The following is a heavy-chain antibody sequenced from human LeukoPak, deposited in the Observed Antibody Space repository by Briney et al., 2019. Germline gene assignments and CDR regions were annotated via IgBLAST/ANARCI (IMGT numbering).Heavy chain of an antibody. J-gene: IGHJ4*02. D-gene: IGHD3-10*01. CDR2: ISGNGGST. V-gene: IGHV3-23*01. CDR1: GFTFSSYA. Sequence: GGSLRLSCTTSGFTFSSYAMSWVRQAPGKGLQWVSAISGNGGSTYYADSVKGRFTISRDNSKNTLYPQMNSLRAEDTAIYYCAKDSSPTYYYGSGDYWGQGTLVTVSS. CDR3: AKDSSPTYYYGSGDY.